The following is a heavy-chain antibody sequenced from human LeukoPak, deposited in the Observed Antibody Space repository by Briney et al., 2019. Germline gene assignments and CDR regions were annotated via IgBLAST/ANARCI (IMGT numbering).Heavy chain of an antibody. CDR1: GGSISSYY. D-gene: IGHD6-13*01. CDR2: IYYSGNT. Sequence: SETLSLTCTVSGGSISSYYWSWIRQPPGKGLEWIGYIYYSGNTNYNPSLKSRVTISVDTSKNQFSLKLSSVTAADTAVYYCARVTYGCSPDYYYYYYMDVWGKGTTVTVSS. J-gene: IGHJ6*03. V-gene: IGHV4-59*01. CDR3: ARVTYGCSPDYYYYYYMDV.